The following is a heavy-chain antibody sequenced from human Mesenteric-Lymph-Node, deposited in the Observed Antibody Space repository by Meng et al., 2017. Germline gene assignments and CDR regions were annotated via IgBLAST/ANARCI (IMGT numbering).Heavy chain of an antibody. CDR1: GGSFSGYY. D-gene: IGHD6-13*01. V-gene: IGHV4-34*01. J-gene: IGHJ4*02. CDR3: ASLHSYSSSWVDFDY. Sequence: QGQLQQWGEGRLKPSETLYLHCAVYGGSFSGYYWSWIRQPPGKGLEWIGEINHSGSTNYNPSLKSRVTISVDTSKNQFSLKLSSVTAADTAVYYCASLHSYSSSWVDFDYWGQGTLVTVSS. CDR2: INHSGST.